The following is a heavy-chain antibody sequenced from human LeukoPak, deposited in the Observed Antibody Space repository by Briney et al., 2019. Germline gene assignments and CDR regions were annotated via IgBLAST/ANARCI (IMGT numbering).Heavy chain of an antibody. CDR2: INPNSGGT. J-gene: IGHJ4*02. CDR1: GYTFTGYY. Sequence: ASVKVSCKASGYTFTGYYMHWVRQAPGQGLEWMGWINPNSGGTNYAQKFQGRVTMTRDTSISTAYMELSRLRSDDRAVYYCAPDGYNYPRGLYWGQGTLVTVSS. CDR3: APDGYNYPRGLY. D-gene: IGHD5-12*01. V-gene: IGHV1-2*02.